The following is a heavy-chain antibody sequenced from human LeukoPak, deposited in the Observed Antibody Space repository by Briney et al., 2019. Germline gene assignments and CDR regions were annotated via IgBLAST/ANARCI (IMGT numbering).Heavy chain of an antibody. CDR2: IRSKPNSYTT. CDR1: GFDFSGFY. V-gene: IGHV3-73*01. CDR3: TRQYCSGGSCSYVDY. Sequence: GGSLRLSCAASGFDFSGFYMHWGCHASGRGLEWGGLIRSKPNSYTTVYAASVKGRFTISRDDSKNTAYLQMNSLRAEDTAVYYCTRQYCSGGSCSYVDYWGQGTLVTVSS. J-gene: IGHJ4*02. D-gene: IGHD2-15*01.